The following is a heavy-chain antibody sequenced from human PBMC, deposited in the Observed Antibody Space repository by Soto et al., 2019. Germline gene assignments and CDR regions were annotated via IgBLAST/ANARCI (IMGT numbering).Heavy chain of an antibody. D-gene: IGHD3-10*01. CDR3: ASENYGSGSYYYYYGMDV. CDR1: GYTFTSYA. J-gene: IGHJ6*02. V-gene: IGHV1-3*01. CDR2: INAGNGNT. Sequence: GASVKVSCKASGYTFTSYAMHWVRLAPGQRLEWMGWINAGNGNTKYSQKFQGRVTITRDTSASTAYMELSSLRSEDTAVYYCASENYGSGSYYYYYGMDVWGQGTTVTVSS.